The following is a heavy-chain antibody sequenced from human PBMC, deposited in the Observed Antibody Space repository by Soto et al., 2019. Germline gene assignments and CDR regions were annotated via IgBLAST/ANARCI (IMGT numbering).Heavy chain of an antibody. J-gene: IGHJ6*02. CDR2: VSYDGSNK. V-gene: IGHV3-30-3*01. CDR3: ARDGVSARQPYHDGLDV. Sequence: GGSLRLSCVASGFTFSTYAMHWVRQAPGKGLEWVAVVSYDGSNKYYGGSVRGRFTFSKDNSNNTLYLQMNNLRSEDTAVYFCARDGVSARQPYHDGLDVWGQGTTATVSS. CDR1: GFTFSTYA. D-gene: IGHD6-19*01.